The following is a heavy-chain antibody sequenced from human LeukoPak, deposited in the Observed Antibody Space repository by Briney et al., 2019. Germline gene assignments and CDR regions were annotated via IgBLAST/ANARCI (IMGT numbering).Heavy chain of an antibody. Sequence: SETLSLTCTVSGGSISSYYWSWIRQPPGKGLEWIGYIYYSGSTNYNPSLKSRVTISVDTSKNQFSLKLSSVTAADTAVYYCARDTPDILTGSSTWFDPWGQGTLVTVSS. D-gene: IGHD3-9*01. CDR1: GGSISSYY. J-gene: IGHJ5*02. CDR3: ARDTPDILTGSSTWFDP. V-gene: IGHV4-59*01. CDR2: IYYSGST.